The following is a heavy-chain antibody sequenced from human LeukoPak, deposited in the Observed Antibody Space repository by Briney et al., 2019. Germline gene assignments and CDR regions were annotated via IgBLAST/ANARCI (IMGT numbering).Heavy chain of an antibody. CDR1: GGTFSSYA. CDR2: IIPIFGTA. D-gene: IGHD2-2*02. Sequence: SVKVSCEASGGTFSSYAISWVRQAPGQGLEWMGGIIPIFGTANYAQKFQGRVTITADESTSTAYMELSSLRSEDTAVYYCASTGRYCSSTSCYTNYYYYMDVWGKGTTVTVSS. CDR3: ASTGRYCSSTSCYTNYYYYMDV. V-gene: IGHV1-69*13. J-gene: IGHJ6*03.